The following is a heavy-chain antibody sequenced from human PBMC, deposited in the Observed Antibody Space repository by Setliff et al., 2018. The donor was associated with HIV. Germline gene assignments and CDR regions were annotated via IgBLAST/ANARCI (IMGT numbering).Heavy chain of an antibody. CDR1: GFTFSYRW. D-gene: IGHD2-15*01. V-gene: IGHV3-7*04. J-gene: IGHJ6*02. CDR2: IKGDGSEK. Sequence: PGGSLRLSCAASGFTFSYRWMTWVRQAPGKGLEWVANIKGDGSEKYYVDSVKGRFTISRDNAKNSLYLQMNSLRAEDTAIYYCAWAAGGREPYFQYYGTDVWGQGTTVTVSS. CDR3: AWAAGGREPYFQYYGTDV.